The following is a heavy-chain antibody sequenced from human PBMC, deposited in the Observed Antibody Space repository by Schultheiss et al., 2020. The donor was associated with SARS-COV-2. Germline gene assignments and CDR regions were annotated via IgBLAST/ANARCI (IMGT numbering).Heavy chain of an antibody. Sequence: SETLSLTCAVSGYSISSGYYWGWIRQPPGKGLEWIGYIYYSGSTYYNPSLKSRVTISLDTSKNQFSLKLSSVTAADTAVYYCARVNYYDSSGYYYYYGMDVWGQGTTVTVSS. D-gene: IGHD3-22*01. CDR3: ARVNYYDSSGYYYYYGMDV. CDR1: GYSISSGYY. J-gene: IGHJ6*02. CDR2: IYYSGST. V-gene: IGHV4-38-2*01.